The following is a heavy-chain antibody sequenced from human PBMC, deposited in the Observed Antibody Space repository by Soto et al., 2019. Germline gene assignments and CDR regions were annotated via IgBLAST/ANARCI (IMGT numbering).Heavy chain of an antibody. J-gene: IGHJ4*02. CDR1: ADTFRSYG. V-gene: IGHV1-18*04. D-gene: IGHD1-26*01. Sequence: SVKFSCKPSADTFRSYGIRWVRQAPGQGLQWMGWISTYSGNTDYAQRFKGRVTMTTDTSTSTAYMELRSLKNDDPAVYYCARNPSGTTFDYWGQGTLPTDSS. CDR3: ARNPSGTTFDY. CDR2: ISTYSGNT.